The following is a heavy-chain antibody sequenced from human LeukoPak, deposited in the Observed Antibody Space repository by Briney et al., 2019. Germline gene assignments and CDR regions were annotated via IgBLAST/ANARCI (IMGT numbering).Heavy chain of an antibody. Sequence: PGGSLRLSCAASGFTVSSNYMSWVRQAPGKGLEWVSVIYSGGSTYYADSVKGRFTISRDNSKNTLYLQMNSLRAEDTAVYYCARVLAAAAYNWFDPWGQGTLVTVSS. CDR2: IYSGGST. J-gene: IGHJ5*02. CDR1: GFTVSSNY. V-gene: IGHV3-66*01. CDR3: ARVLAAAAYNWFDP. D-gene: IGHD6-13*01.